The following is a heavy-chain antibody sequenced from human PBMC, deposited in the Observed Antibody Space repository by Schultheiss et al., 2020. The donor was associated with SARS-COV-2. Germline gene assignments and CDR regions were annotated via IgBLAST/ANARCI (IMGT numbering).Heavy chain of an antibody. J-gene: IGHJ4*02. CDR1: GFTFSSYA. V-gene: IGHV3-23*01. CDR2: ISGSGGST. D-gene: IGHD3-16*01. CDR3: AKDVHLGAFDY. Sequence: GESLKISCAASGFTFSSYAMSWVRQAPGKGLEWVSGISGSGGSTYYADSVKGRFTISRDNSKNTLYLQMNSLRAEDTAVYYCAKDVHLGAFDYWGQGTLVTVSS.